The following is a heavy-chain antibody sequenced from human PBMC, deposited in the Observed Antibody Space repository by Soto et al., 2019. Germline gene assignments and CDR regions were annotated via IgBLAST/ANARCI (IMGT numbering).Heavy chain of an antibody. Sequence: SETLSLTCTVSGVSIRSGGEYWSWIRQLPGKGLEWIGFISYSGNTFYNPSLKSRVTTSVDTSKNQFFLNLTSVTAADTAVYFCARGELWWGPWGQGTLVTVSS. CDR1: GVSIRSGGEY. CDR3: ARGELWWGP. CDR2: ISYSGNT. D-gene: IGHD2-21*01. V-gene: IGHV4-31*03. J-gene: IGHJ5*02.